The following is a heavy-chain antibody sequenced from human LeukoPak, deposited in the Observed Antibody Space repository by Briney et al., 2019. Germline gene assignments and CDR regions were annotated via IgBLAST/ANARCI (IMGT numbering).Heavy chain of an antibody. V-gene: IGHV1-46*01. Sequence: ASVKVSCKASGYSFTRYFIHWVRQAPGQGLEWMGVIIPSDGSTSYAQKFQGRVTMTRDTSTSTAYMELGSLTSDDTAVYYCARIGLAIVPSVNNYYYYGMDVWGQGTTVTVSS. CDR1: GYSFTRYF. CDR3: ARIGLAIVPSVNNYYYYGMDV. CDR2: IIPSDGST. J-gene: IGHJ6*02. D-gene: IGHD2/OR15-2a*01.